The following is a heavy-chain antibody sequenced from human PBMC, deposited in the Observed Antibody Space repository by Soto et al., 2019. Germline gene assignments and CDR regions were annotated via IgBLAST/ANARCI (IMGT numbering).Heavy chain of an antibody. Sequence: ETLSLTCTVSGGSISSYYWSWIRQPPGKGLEWIGYIYYSGSTNYNPSLEGRVTISVDTSKNQFSLKLSSVTAADTAVYYCARHIGYCSGGSCYSGAFDIWGQGTMVTVS. J-gene: IGHJ3*02. V-gene: IGHV4-59*08. CDR3: ARHIGYCSGGSCYSGAFDI. D-gene: IGHD2-15*01. CDR2: IYYSGST. CDR1: GGSISSYY.